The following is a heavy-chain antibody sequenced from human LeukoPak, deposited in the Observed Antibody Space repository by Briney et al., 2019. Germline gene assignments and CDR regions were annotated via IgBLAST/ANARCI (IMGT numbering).Heavy chain of an antibody. CDR1: GSTFISYD. Sequence: SVKVSFKASGSTFISYDINWVRKATGQGLEWMGWMNPNSGNTGYAQKFQGRVTMTRNTSISTAYMELSSLRSEDTAVYYCARVEMATARRSDYWGQGTLVTVSS. CDR3: ARVEMATARRSDY. J-gene: IGHJ4*02. D-gene: IGHD5-24*01. CDR2: MNPNSGNT. V-gene: IGHV1-8*01.